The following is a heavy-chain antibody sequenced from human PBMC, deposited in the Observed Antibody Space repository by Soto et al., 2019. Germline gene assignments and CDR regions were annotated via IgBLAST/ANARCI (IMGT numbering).Heavy chain of an antibody. D-gene: IGHD3-3*01. J-gene: IGHJ6*02. CDR1: GFTFSSYG. CDR2: ISYDGSNK. V-gene: IGHV3-30*03. CDR3: ASQYYDFWSGCYTGPYYGMDV. Sequence: PGGSLRLSCAASGFTFSSYGMHWVRQAPGKGLEWVAVISYDGSNKYYADSVKGRFTISRDNSKNTLYLQMNSLRAEDTAVYYCASQYYDFWSGCYTGPYYGMDVWGQGTTVTVSS.